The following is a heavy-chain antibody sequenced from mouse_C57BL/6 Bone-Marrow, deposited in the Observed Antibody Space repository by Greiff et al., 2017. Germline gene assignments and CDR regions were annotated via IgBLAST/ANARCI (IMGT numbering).Heavy chain of an antibody. CDR3: ARPYYSNYWYFDV. J-gene: IGHJ1*03. D-gene: IGHD2-5*01. V-gene: IGHV1-55*01. CDR2: IHPGSGST. Sequence: QVQLQQPGAELVKPGASVKLSCTASGYTFTSFWITWVKQRPGQGLEWIGEIHPGSGSTNYNEKFKSKATLTVDTPSSTAYMQLSSLTSEESAVYYCARPYYSNYWYFDVWGTGTTVTVSS. CDR1: GYTFTSFW.